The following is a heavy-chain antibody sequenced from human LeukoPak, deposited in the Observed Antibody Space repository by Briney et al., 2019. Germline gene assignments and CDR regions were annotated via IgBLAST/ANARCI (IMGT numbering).Heavy chain of an antibody. CDR3: ARAPRAISPYYYYGMDV. CDR1: GYTFTSYA. Sequence: ASVKVSCKASGYTFTSYAMNWVRQAPGQGLEWMGWINTNTGNPTYAQGFTGRFVFSLDTSVSTAYPQISSLKAEDTAVYYCARAPRAISPYYYYGMDVWGQGTTVTVSS. V-gene: IGHV7-4-1*02. J-gene: IGHJ6*02. CDR2: INTNTGNP. D-gene: IGHD2-2*01.